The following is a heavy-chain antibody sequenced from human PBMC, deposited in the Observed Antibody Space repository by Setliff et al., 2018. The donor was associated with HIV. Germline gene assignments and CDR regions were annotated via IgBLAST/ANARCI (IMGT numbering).Heavy chain of an antibody. CDR1: GGTFSSQD. CDR2: MNPNSGNT. D-gene: IGHD2-8*02. CDR3: ASTWSRVPYYLMDV. V-gene: IGHV1-8*01. J-gene: IGHJ6*02. Sequence: ASVKVSCKASGGTFSSQDINWVRQATGQGLECMGWMNPNSGNTGYAPKFQGRVTMTRDTSINTAYMELSSLTSDDTAVYYCASTWSRVPYYLMDVWGQGTTVTVSS.